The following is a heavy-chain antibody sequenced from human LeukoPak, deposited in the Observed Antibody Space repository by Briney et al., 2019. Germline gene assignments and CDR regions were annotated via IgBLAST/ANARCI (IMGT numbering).Heavy chain of an antibody. CDR2: INPNSGGT. D-gene: IGHD3-3*01. Sequence: GASVKVSCKASGYTFTGFYMHWVRQAPGQGLEWMGWINPNSGGTNYAQKFQGRVTMTRDTSISTAYMELSRLRSDDTAVYYCARGGSCGYYDFWSGYDATDYWGQGTLVTVSS. CDR1: GYTFTGFY. CDR3: ARGGSCGYYDFWSGYDATDY. J-gene: IGHJ4*02. V-gene: IGHV1-2*02.